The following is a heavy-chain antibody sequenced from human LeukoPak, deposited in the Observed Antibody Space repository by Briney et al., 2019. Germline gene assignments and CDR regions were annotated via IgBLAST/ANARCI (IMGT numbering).Heavy chain of an antibody. CDR3: ARGGVYSSSDRSPFDY. CDR1: GGTFSSYA. D-gene: IGHD6-6*01. Sequence: SVKVSCKASGGTFSSYAISWVRQAPGQGLEWMGGIIPIFGTANYAQKFQGRVTITTDESTSTAYMELRSLRSEDTAVYYCARGGVYSSSDRSPFDYWGQGTLVTVSS. J-gene: IGHJ4*02. V-gene: IGHV1-69*05. CDR2: IIPIFGTA.